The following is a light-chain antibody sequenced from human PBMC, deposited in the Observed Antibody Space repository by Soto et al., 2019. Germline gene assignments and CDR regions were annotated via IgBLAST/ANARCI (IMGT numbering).Light chain of an antibody. Sequence: QSVLTQPPSASGPPGQRVTMSCSGSSSNIVSYSVSWYLHLPGTAPKLLIYSDNQRPSGVPDRFSGSKSGTSASLAISGLQSEDEADYYCASWDDSLNGPVFGGGTKLTVL. CDR2: SDN. CDR1: SSNIVSYS. V-gene: IGLV1-44*01. CDR3: ASWDDSLNGPV. J-gene: IGLJ3*02.